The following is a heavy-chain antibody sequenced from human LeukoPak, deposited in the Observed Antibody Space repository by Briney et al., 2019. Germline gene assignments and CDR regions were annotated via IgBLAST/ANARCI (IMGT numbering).Heavy chain of an antibody. CDR2: IYYSGNT. CDR3: ARGRGVPQNWFDP. CDR1: GGSISSTSYS. J-gene: IGHJ5*02. Sequence: SETLSLTCTVSGGSISSTSYSWGWIRQPPGKGLEWIGTIYYSGNTYYSPSLKSRVTISVDTSKNQFSLKLSSVTAADRAVYYCARGRGVPQNWFDPWGQGTLVTVSS. V-gene: IGHV4-39*07. D-gene: IGHD3-10*01.